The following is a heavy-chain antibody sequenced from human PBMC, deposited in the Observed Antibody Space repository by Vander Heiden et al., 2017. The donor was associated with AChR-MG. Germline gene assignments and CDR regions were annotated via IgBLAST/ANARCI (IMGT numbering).Heavy chain of an antibody. D-gene: IGHD3-10*01. CDR1: GGSFSGYY. V-gene: IGHV4-34*01. CDR2: INHSGST. J-gene: IGHJ4*01. Sequence: QVQLQQWGAGLLKPSETLSLTCAVYGGSFSGYYWSWIRQPPGKGLEWIGEINHSGSTNYNPSLKSRVTISVDTSKNQFSLKLSSVTAADTAVYYCARGGLLWFGEFPNEFDYWGQGTLVTVSS. CDR3: ARGGLLWFGEFPNEFDY.